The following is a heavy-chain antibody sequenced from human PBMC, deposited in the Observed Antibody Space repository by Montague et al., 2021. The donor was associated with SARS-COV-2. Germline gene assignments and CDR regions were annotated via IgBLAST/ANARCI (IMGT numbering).Heavy chain of an antibody. V-gene: IGHV2-5*02. J-gene: IGHJ3*02. Sequence: PALVKPTQTLTLTCTFSGFSLSTSGVGVGWIRQPPGKALEWLALIYWDDDKRYSPSLKSRLTITKDTSKNQVVLTMTSMDPVDTATYYCAHRRALWDAFDIWGQGTMVTVSS. CDR2: IYWDDDK. CDR3: AHRRALWDAFDI. D-gene: IGHD3-16*01. CDR1: GFSLSTSGVG.